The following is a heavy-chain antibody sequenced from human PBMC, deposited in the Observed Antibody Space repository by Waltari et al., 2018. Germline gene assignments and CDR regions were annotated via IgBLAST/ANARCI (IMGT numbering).Heavy chain of an antibody. J-gene: IGHJ6*02. Sequence: QLQLQESGPGLVKPSETLSLTCPVSGGSISSSSYSWGWIRQPPGKGLEWIGSIYYSGSTYYNPSLKSRVTISVDTSKNQFSLKLSSVTAADTAVYYCARANSSSWFNDYYYYYGMDVWGQGTTVTVSS. CDR1: GGSISSSSYS. V-gene: IGHV4-39*07. CDR2: IYYSGST. CDR3: ARANSSSWFNDYYYYYGMDV. D-gene: IGHD6-13*01.